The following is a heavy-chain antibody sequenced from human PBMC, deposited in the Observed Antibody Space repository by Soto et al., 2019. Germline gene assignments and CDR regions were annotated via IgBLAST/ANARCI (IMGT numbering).Heavy chain of an antibody. Sequence: GGSLRLSCAASGFTFSSYGMHWVRQAPGKGLEWVAVIWYDGSNKYYADSVKGRFTISRDNSKNTLYLQMNSLRAEDTAVYYCARDFAYEDGGTFFDYWGQGTLVTVSS. V-gene: IGHV3-33*01. CDR1: GFTFSSYG. D-gene: IGHD1-1*01. J-gene: IGHJ4*02. CDR2: IWYDGSNK. CDR3: ARDFAYEDGGTFFDY.